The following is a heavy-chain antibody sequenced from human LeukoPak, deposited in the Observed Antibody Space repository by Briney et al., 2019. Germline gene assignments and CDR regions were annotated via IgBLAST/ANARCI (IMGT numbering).Heavy chain of an antibody. CDR3: AKEYSGYDFDC. CDR1: GFTLRTYA. D-gene: IGHD5-12*01. V-gene: IGHV3-23*01. J-gene: IGHJ4*01. Sequence: PGGSLRLSCVASGFTLRTYAMSWVRQAPGKGLGWASAISGSAGFTYYADAVRGRFTVSRDISTNTVFLQMDSLRAGDTAVYYCAKEYSGYDFDCWGQGTLVTVSS. CDR2: ISGSAGFT.